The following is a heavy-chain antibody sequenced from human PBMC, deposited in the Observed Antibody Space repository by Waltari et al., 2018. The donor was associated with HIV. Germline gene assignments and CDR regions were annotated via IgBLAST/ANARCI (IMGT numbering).Heavy chain of an antibody. V-gene: IGHV1-3*01. CDR2: INAGNGNT. D-gene: IGHD3-22*01. CDR1: GYTFSNYA. Sequence: QVQLVQSGAEVKKPGASVKVSCKASGYTFSNYAIHCVRQAPGQRLEWMGWINAGNGNTKYSQKFQGRVTITRDTSASRAYMELSSLRSEDTAVYYCALRGYYDSSGYYFPLDYWGQGTLVTVSS. J-gene: IGHJ4*02. CDR3: ALRGYYDSSGYYFPLDY.